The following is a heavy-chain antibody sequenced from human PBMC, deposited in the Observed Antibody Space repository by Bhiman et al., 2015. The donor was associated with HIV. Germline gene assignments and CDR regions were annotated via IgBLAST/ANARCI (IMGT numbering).Heavy chain of an antibody. Sequence: EVQLVESGGGLVKPGGSLRLSCAASGFTFSSYSMNWVRQAPGKGLEWVSSISTSSSYIYYADSVKGRFTISRDNAKNSLYLQMNSLRAEDTAVYYCARGEIAARTYYFDYWGQGTLVTVSS. J-gene: IGHJ4*02. CDR1: GFTFSSYS. CDR2: ISTSSSYI. CDR3: ARGEIAARTYYFDY. D-gene: IGHD6-6*01. V-gene: IGHV3-21*01.